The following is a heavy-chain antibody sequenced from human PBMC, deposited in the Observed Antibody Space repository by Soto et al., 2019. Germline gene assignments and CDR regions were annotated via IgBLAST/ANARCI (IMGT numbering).Heavy chain of an antibody. CDR2: IKQDGSEK. Sequence: GGSLRLSCAASGFTFSSYWMSWVRQAPGKGLELVANIKQDGSEKYYVDSVKGRFTISRDNAKNSLYLQMNSLRAEDTAVYYCARTHGVVAATYFDYWGQGTLVTVSS. D-gene: IGHD2-15*01. CDR3: ARTHGVVAATYFDY. CDR1: GFTFSSYW. V-gene: IGHV3-7*01. J-gene: IGHJ4*02.